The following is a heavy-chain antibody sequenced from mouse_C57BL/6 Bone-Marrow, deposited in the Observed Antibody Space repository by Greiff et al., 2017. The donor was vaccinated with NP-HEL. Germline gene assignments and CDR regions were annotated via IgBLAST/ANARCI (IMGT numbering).Heavy chain of an antibody. Sequence: EVMLVESGGGLVQPGGSLSLSCAASGFTFTDYYMSWVRQPPGKALEWVGFIRNKANGYTIEYSASVKGRFTISRDTSQSILYLQMNALRAEDSATDYCARSIYYDYADDPFYGMDYWGQGTSVTVSS. V-gene: IGHV7-3*01. CDR2: IRNKANGYTI. CDR3: ARSIYYDYADDPFYGMDY. J-gene: IGHJ4*01. CDR1: GFTFTDYY. D-gene: IGHD2-4*01.